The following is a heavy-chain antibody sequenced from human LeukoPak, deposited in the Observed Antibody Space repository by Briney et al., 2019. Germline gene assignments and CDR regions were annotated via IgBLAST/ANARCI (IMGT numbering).Heavy chain of an antibody. D-gene: IGHD2-15*01. CDR2: INHSGST. CDR1: GGSFSGYY. V-gene: IGHV4-34*01. Sequence: SETLSLTGAVYGGSFSGYYWSWIRQPPGKGLEWIGEINHSGSTNYNPSLKSRVTISVDTSKNQFSLKLSSVTAADTAVYYCARVAVARSGYFDYWGQGTLVTVSS. CDR3: ARVAVARSGYFDY. J-gene: IGHJ4*02.